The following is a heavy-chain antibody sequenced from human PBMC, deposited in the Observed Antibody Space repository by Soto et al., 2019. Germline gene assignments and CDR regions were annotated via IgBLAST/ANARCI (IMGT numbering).Heavy chain of an antibody. V-gene: IGHV3-30*18. Sequence: QVQLVESGGGVVQPGRSLRLSCAASGFTFSSYGMHWVRQAPGKGLEWVAVISYDGSNKYYADSVKGRFTISRDNSKNTRYLQMNSLRAEDTAVYYCAKDLWAPVSGSYYPHFDYWGQGTLVTVSS. CDR2: ISYDGSNK. CDR3: AKDLWAPVSGSYYPHFDY. CDR1: GFTFSSYG. J-gene: IGHJ4*02. D-gene: IGHD1-26*01.